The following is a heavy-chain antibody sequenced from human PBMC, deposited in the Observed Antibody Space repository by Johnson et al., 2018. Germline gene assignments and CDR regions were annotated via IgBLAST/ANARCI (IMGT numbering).Heavy chain of an antibody. Sequence: VQLVQSGGGLVNPGGSLRLSCVASGFTFSGYSMNWVRQAPGKGLEWVSSISSSGTYIYYADAVRGRFTISRDNAKNSLFLQMNSLRAEDTAVYYCARGGVTVFGLAETEYYALDVWGQGTTATVSS. V-gene: IGHV3-21*01. CDR3: ARGGVTVFGLAETEYYALDV. CDR1: GFTFSGYS. J-gene: IGHJ6*02. CDR2: ISSSGTYI. D-gene: IGHD3/OR15-3a*01.